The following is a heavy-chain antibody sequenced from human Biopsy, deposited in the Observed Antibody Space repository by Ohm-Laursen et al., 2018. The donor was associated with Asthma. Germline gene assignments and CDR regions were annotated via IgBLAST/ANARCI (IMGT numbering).Heavy chain of an antibody. J-gene: IGHJ4*02. Sequence: SDTLSLTCTVSGGSISSSSYYWGWIRQPPGKGLEWIGSIYYSGSTYHNPSLKSRVTIFVDTSKNQFFLKLSSVTAADMAVYYCARRITIFGVVAYFDYWGQGTLVTVSS. CDR3: ARRITIFGVVAYFDY. CDR1: GGSISSSSYY. D-gene: IGHD3-3*01. CDR2: IYYSGST. V-gene: IGHV4-39*01.